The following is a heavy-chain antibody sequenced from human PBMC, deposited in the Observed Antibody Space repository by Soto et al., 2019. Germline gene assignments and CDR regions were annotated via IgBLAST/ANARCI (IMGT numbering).Heavy chain of an antibody. CDR2: INHSGST. J-gene: IGHJ4*02. CDR3: ARVGRGYSYGYLAY. D-gene: IGHD5-18*01. CDR1: GGSFSGYY. Sequence: PSETLSLTCAVYGGSFSGYYWSWIRQPPGKGLEWIGEINHSGSTNYNPSLKSRVTISVDTSKNQFSLKLSSVTAADTAVYYCARVGRGYSYGYLAYWGQGTLVTVSS. V-gene: IGHV4-34*01.